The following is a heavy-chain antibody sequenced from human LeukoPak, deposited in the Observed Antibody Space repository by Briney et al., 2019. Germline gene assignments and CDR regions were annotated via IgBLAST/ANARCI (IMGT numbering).Heavy chain of an antibody. V-gene: IGHV3-30-3*01. CDR1: GFTFSSYA. CDR2: ISYDGSNK. CDR3: ARGPTRANSTDY. Sequence: GGSLRLSCAASGFTFSSYAMHWVRQAPGKGLEWVAVISYDGSNKYYADSVKGRFTISRDNSKNTLYLQLNSLRAEDTAVYYCARGPTRANSTDYWGQGALVTVSS. J-gene: IGHJ4*02. D-gene: IGHD2/OR15-2a*01.